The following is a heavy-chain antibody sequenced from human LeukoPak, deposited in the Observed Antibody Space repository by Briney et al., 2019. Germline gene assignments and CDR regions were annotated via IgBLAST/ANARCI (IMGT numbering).Heavy chain of an antibody. J-gene: IGHJ5*02. D-gene: IGHD3-10*01. CDR2: IYYSGST. CDR1: GGSINSYY. Sequence: SETLSLTCTVAGGSINSYYWSWIRQPPGKGLEWIGYIYYSGSTNYNPSLKSRVTISVDTSKNEFSLKLSSVTAADTAVYYWARDSRYGSGSYYTRTVSGFDPWGQGTLVTLSS. CDR3: ARDSRYGSGSYYTRTVSGFDP. V-gene: IGHV4-59*01.